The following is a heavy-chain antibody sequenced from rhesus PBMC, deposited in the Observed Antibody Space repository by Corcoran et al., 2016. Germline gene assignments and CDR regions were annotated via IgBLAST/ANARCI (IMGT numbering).Heavy chain of an antibody. D-gene: IGHD6-37*01. CDR1: SGSISGYY. J-gene: IGHJ4*01. Sequence: QVQLQESGPGLVKPSETLSLTCAVSSGSISGYYWSWIRQPTGKGLEWIGRIYGSVRGPAYHPSLKSRGTISTDPSKTQFSLRLSSVTAADTAVYFCARRPNSGDWSLDYWGQGVLVTVSS. CDR3: ARRPNSGDWSLDY. CDR2: IYGSVRGP. V-gene: IGHV4-160*01.